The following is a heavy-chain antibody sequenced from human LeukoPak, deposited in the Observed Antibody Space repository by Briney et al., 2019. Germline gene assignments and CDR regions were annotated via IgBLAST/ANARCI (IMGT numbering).Heavy chain of an antibody. CDR3: ARDKSRTYGSADAFDI. Sequence: SETLSLTCSVFGGSMNINDYYWAWIRQPPGKGLEWLGSIYYTGTTYYNPSLNYRVTISVNTSKNQFSLRLTSVTAADTAVYYCARDKSRTYGSADAFDIWGQGTMVTVSS. CDR2: IYYTGTT. CDR1: GGSMNINDYY. D-gene: IGHD3-10*01. J-gene: IGHJ3*02. V-gene: IGHV4-39*07.